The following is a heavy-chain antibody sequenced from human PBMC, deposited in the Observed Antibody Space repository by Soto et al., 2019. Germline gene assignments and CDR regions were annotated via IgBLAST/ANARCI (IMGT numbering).Heavy chain of an antibody. V-gene: IGHV3-23*01. CDR1: GFTFSSYA. J-gene: IGHJ6*02. Sequence: GGSLRLSCAASGFTFSSYAMYWVRQAPGKGLEWVSTISNSGDTYYADSVEGRFTISRDNSKNTLYLQMNSLRAEDTAVYYCAKTKFRGVVVNVSGQGTTVTVSS. CDR3: AKTKFRGVVVNV. CDR2: ISNSGDT. D-gene: IGHD3-10*01.